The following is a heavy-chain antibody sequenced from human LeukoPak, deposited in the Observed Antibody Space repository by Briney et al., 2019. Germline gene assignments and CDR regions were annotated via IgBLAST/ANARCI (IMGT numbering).Heavy chain of an antibody. CDR3: ARLEGSSGSDAFDI. CDR1: GGSISSSSYY. V-gene: IGHV4-39*01. J-gene: IGHJ3*02. D-gene: IGHD3-22*01. CDR2: IYYSGST. Sequence: SETLSLTCTVSGGSISSSSYYWGWIRQPPGKGLEWIGSIYYSGSTYYNPSLKSRVTMSVDTSKNQFSLKLSSVTAADTAVYYCARLEGSSGSDAFDIWGQGTMVTVSS.